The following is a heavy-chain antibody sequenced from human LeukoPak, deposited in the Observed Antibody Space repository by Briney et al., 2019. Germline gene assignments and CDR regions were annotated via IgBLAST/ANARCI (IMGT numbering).Heavy chain of an antibody. CDR2: MNPNSGYT. J-gene: IGHJ4*02. V-gene: IGHV1-8*01. Sequence: GASVKLSFTSSVYTFTTYGFDWVRQATGQGLERMGWMNPNSGYTGYAQKFQGRVTITRDTSISTAYMELSSLRSEDTAVYYCATVAGSIYYGVQGTLVTVSS. CDR3: ATVAGSIYY. CDR1: VYTFTTYG. D-gene: IGHD1-26*01.